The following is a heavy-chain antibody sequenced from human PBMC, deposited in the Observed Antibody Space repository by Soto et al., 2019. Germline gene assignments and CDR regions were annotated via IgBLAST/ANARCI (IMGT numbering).Heavy chain of an antibody. CDR1: GGSISSYY. D-gene: IGHD2-15*01. Sequence: PSETLSLTCTVSGGSISSYYWSWIRQPPGKGLEWIGYIYYSGSTNYNPSLKSRVTISVDTSKNQFSLKLSSVTAADTAVYYCARARVVAATMTLLGFDPWGQGTLVTVSS. V-gene: IGHV4-59*01. CDR2: IYYSGST. J-gene: IGHJ5*02. CDR3: ARARVVAATMTLLGFDP.